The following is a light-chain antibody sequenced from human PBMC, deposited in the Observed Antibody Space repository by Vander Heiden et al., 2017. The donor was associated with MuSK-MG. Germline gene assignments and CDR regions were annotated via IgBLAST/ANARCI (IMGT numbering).Light chain of an antibody. CDR3: SSFSSSVTVV. CDR1: SSDVGFHDY. CDR2: EVS. J-gene: IGLJ2*01. Sequence: QSALTQPASVSGSPGQSLTISCTGTSSDVGFHDYVSWYQQHPGKSPKLMIYEVSHRPSGVSNRFSASKSGNTASLTISGLQAEDEAEYFCSSFSSSVTVVFGGGTKVTVL. V-gene: IGLV2-14*01.